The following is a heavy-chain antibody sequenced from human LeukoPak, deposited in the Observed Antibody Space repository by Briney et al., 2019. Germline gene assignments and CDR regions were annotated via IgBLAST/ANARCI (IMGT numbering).Heavy chain of an antibody. V-gene: IGHV3-23*01. CDR2: ISGSGGST. CDR3: AKSSVGATMPGDFDY. D-gene: IGHD1-26*01. Sequence: GGSLRLSCAASGFTFSSDAMSWVRQAPGKGLEWVSAISGSGGSTYYADSVKGRFTISRDNSKNTLYLQMNSLRAEDTAVYYCAKSSVGATMPGDFDYWGQGTLVTVSS. CDR1: GFTFSSDA. J-gene: IGHJ4*02.